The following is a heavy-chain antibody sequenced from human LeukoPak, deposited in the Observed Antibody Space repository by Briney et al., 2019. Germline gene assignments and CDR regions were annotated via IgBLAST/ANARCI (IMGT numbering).Heavy chain of an antibody. Sequence: PGGSLRLSCKVSGFIFSSYTMSWVRQAPGQGLEWVSYISKDGTTMYYAESVKGRFTISRDNGQNSLYLQMNSLRDEDTAMYYCARLNGIALAGTWTSDRDFWGQGTLVTVSS. CDR2: ISKDGTTM. J-gene: IGHJ4*02. V-gene: IGHV3-48*02. D-gene: IGHD6-19*01. CDR3: ARLNGIALAGTWTSDRDF. CDR1: GFIFSSYT.